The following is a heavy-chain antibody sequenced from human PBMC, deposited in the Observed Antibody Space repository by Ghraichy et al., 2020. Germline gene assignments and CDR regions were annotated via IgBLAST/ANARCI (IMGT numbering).Heavy chain of an antibody. Sequence: GGSLRLSCVASGVTVSDNHMSWVRQAPGKGLDWVSVIFNDGPTQYADSVKGRFTISRDNSKNTLYLQMSSLKAEDTAVYYCAVSSVWPGYFDYWGQGTLVSVSS. CDR1: GVTVSDNH. J-gene: IGHJ4*02. D-gene: IGHD6-25*01. V-gene: IGHV3-53*01. CDR3: AVSSVWPGYFDY. CDR2: IFNDGPT.